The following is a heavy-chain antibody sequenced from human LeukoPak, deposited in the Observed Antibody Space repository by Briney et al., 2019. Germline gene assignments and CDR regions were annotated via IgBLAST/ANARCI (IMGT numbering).Heavy chain of an antibody. CDR2: INPNSGDT. CDR3: ARDGTFDI. V-gene: IGHV1-2*02. CDR1: GYTFTGYY. Sequence: ASVKVSCKASGYTFTGYYMHWVRQAPGQGLEWMGWINPNSGDTNYAQKFQGRVTMTRDTSINTVHMELSKLTSDDTAVYYCARDGTFDIWGQGTMVTVSS. J-gene: IGHJ3*02.